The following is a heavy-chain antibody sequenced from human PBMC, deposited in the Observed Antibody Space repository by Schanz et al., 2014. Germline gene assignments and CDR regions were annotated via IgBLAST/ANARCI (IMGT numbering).Heavy chain of an antibody. D-gene: IGHD2-15*01. J-gene: IGHJ3*02. CDR2: IIPIHGIV. CDR1: GGTFSTYP. V-gene: IGHV1-69*02. Sequence: QVQLAQSGAEVKKPGSSMKASCKASGGTFSTYPINWLRQAPGQGLEWMGRIIPIHGIVNYAQRFQDRVRITADKSTSTAYMELSSLRSDDTAVYYCARGGGPEDVFDIWGQGTILTVSS. CDR3: ARGGGPEDVFDI.